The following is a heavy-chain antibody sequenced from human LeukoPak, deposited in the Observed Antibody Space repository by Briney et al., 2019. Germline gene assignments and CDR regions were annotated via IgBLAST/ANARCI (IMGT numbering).Heavy chain of an antibody. CDR1: GFTFSSYG. D-gene: IGHD6-19*01. V-gene: IGHV4-4*01. CDR3: ARAYSSGIDF. Sequence: PGGSLRLSCAASGFTFSSYGMHWVRQPPGKGLEWIGEIYHSGSTNYNPSLKSRVTISVDKSKNQFSLKLSSVTAADTAVYFCARAYSSGIDFWGQGTLVTVSS. J-gene: IGHJ4*02. CDR2: IYHSGST.